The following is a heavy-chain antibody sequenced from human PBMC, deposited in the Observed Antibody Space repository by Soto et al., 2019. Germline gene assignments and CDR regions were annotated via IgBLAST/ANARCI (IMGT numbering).Heavy chain of an antibody. CDR2: ISSNGGST. Sequence: GGSLILSCAASGFTFSSYAMHWVRQAPGKGLEYVSAISSNGGSTYYANSVKGRFTISRDNSKNTLYLQMGSLRAEDMAVYYCARDANQLPLYYFDYWGQGTLVTVSS. D-gene: IGHD2-2*01. V-gene: IGHV3-64*01. J-gene: IGHJ4*02. CDR3: ARDANQLPLYYFDY. CDR1: GFTFSSYA.